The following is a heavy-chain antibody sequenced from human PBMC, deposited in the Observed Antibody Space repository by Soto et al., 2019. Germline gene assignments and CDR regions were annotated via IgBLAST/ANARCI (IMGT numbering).Heavy chain of an antibody. CDR3: PSCSGGSCWDAFDI. CDR2: IRSKAYGGTT. V-gene: IGHV3-49*03. Sequence: EVQLVESGRGLVQPGRSLRLSCTASGFTFGDYAMSWFRQAPGKGLEWVGFIRSKAYGGTTEYAASVKGRFTISRDDSKSIAYLQMNSLKTEDTAVYYCPSCSGGSCWDAFDIWGQGTMVTVSS. J-gene: IGHJ3*02. CDR1: GFTFGDYA. D-gene: IGHD2-15*01.